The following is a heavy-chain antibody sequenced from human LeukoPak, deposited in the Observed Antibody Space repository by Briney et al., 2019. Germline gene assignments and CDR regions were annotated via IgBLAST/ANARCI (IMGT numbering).Heavy chain of an antibody. D-gene: IGHD2-21*02. J-gene: IGHJ4*02. CDR2: ISGSGGST. V-gene: IGHV3-23*01. CDR3: ARGAYCGGDCYPPYHFDY. CDR1: GFTFSSYA. Sequence: GGSLRLSCAASGFTFSSYAMSWVRQAPGKGLEWVSAISGSGGSTYYADSVKGRFTISRDNSKNTLYLQMNSLRAGDTAVYYCARGAYCGGDCYPPYHFDYWGQGTLVTVSS.